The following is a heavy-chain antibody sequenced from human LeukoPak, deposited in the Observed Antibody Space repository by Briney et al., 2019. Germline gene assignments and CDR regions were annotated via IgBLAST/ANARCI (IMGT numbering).Heavy chain of an antibody. J-gene: IGHJ4*02. CDR2: IYHSGST. V-gene: IGHV4-38-2*02. CDR1: GYSISSGYY. CDR3: ARSPSGSYPD. Sequence: KTSETLSLTCTVSGYSISSGYYWGWIRQPPGKGLEWIGSIYHSGSTYYNPSLKSRVTISVDTSKNQFSLKLSSVTAADTATYYCARSPSGSYPDWGQGTLVTVSS. D-gene: IGHD1-26*01.